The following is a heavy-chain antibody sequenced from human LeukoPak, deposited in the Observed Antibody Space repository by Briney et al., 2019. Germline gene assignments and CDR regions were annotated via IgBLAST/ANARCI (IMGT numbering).Heavy chain of an antibody. CDR3: ARLFSHGCGDY. CDR1: GSPFTSYW. J-gene: IGHJ4*02. Sequence: GASLQISCKGSGSPFTSYWIGWVRQMPGKGLEWMGIIYPGDSDTRYSPSFQGQVTISADKSITTAYLQWSSLKASDTAMYYCARLFSHGCGDYWGQGTLVTVSS. D-gene: IGHD1-26*01. V-gene: IGHV5-51*01. CDR2: IYPGDSDT.